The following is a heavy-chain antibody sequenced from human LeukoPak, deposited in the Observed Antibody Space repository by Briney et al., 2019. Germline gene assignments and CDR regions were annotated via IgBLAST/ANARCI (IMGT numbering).Heavy chain of an antibody. CDR1: GFTFSSYA. D-gene: IGHD1-14*01. CDR2: MSGGGGST. V-gene: IGHV3-23*01. CDR3: AKESEVGSAFDI. J-gene: IGHJ3*02. Sequence: PGGSLRLSCAASGFTFSSYAMSWVRQAPGKGLEWVSSMSGGGGSTYYADSVKGRFTISRDNSKNTLYLQMNSLRDEDTAVYYCAKESEVGSAFDIWGQGTMVTVSS.